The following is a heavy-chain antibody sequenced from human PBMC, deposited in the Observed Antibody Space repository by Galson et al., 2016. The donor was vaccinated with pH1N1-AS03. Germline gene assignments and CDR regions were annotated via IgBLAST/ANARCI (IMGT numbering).Heavy chain of an antibody. J-gene: IGHJ4*02. CDR1: GLSFSSYW. V-gene: IGHV3-7*03. CDR2: INQDGSAV. Sequence: SLRLSYAASGLSFSSYWMTWVRLTPGKGLEWVANINQDGSAVHYVDSVKGRFTISRDNAKNSLSLQMNSLRDEDTAVYYCTRGGYSSTWYWVYWGQGTLVTVSS. CDR3: TRGGYSSTWYWVY. D-gene: IGHD6-13*01.